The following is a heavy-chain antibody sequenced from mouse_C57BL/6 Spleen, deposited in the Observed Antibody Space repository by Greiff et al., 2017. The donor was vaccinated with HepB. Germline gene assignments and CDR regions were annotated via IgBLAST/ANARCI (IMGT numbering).Heavy chain of an antibody. CDR1: GYTFTSYW. CDR3: ASGGDGRRDAMDY. D-gene: IGHD2-3*01. Sequence: VQLQQPGAELVMPGASVKLSCKASGYTFTSYWMHWVKQRPGQGLEWIGEIDPSDSYTNYNQKFKGKSTLTVDKSSSTACMQLSSLTTEDSAVYYCASGGDGRRDAMDYWGQGTSVSVSS. V-gene: IGHV1-69*01. J-gene: IGHJ4*01. CDR2: IDPSDSYT.